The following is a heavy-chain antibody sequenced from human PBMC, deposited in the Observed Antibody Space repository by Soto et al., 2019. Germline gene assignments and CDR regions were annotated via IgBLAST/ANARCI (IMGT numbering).Heavy chain of an antibody. D-gene: IGHD5-18*01. V-gene: IGHV4-59*12. J-gene: IGHJ6*02. CDR3: ATDSTSIQLWSPYYYYGMDV. CDR1: GGSISSYY. CDR2: IYYSGST. Sequence: PSETLSLTCTVSGGSISSYYWSWIRQPPGKGLEWIGYIYYSGSTNYNPSLKSRVTISVDNSKNTLYLQMNSLRAEDTAVYYCATDSTSIQLWSPYYYYGMDVWGQGTTVTVSS.